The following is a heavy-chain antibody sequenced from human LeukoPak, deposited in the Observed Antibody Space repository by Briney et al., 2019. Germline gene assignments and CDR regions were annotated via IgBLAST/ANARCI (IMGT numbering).Heavy chain of an antibody. V-gene: IGHV4-38-2*02. D-gene: IGHD2-2*01. CDR2: IYHSGST. J-gene: IGHJ4*02. CDR1: GYSISSGYY. CDR3: ASRNTAEGDY. Sequence: SETLSLTCTVSGYSISSGYYWGWIRQPPGKGLEWIGSIYHSGSTYYNPSLKSRVTITVDTSKNQFSLKLSSVTAADTAVYYCASRNTAEGDYWGQGTLVTVSS.